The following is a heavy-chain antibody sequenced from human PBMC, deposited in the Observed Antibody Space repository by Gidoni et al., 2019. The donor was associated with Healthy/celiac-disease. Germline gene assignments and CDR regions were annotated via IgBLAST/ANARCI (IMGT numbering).Heavy chain of an antibody. J-gene: IGHJ4*02. CDR1: GFTFSGSA. Sequence: EVQLVESGGGLVQPGGSLTLSCAASGFTFSGSAMHWVRQASGKGLEWVGRIRSKANSYATAYAASVKGRFTISRDDSKNTAYLQMNSLKTEDTAVYYCTRPYYYDSSGTDYWGQGTLVTVSS. V-gene: IGHV3-73*01. D-gene: IGHD3-22*01. CDR3: TRPYYYDSSGTDY. CDR2: IRSKANSYAT.